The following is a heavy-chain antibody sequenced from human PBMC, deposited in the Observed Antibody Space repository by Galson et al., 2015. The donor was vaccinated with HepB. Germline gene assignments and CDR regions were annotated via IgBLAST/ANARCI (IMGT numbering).Heavy chain of an antibody. V-gene: IGHV3-21*01. CDR3: ARDCSSTSCYSDAFDI. J-gene: IGHJ3*02. CDR1: GFTFDDYA. CDR2: ISSSSTHM. D-gene: IGHD2-2*01. Sequence: SLRLSCAASGFTFDDYAMHWVRQAPGRGLEWVSSISSSSTHMYYADSVKGRFTISRDNAKNSLYLQMNSLRAEDTAVYYCARDCSSTSCYSDAFDIWGQGTMVTVSS.